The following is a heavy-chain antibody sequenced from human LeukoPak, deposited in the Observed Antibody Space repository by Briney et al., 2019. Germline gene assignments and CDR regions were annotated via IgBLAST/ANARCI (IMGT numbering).Heavy chain of an antibody. D-gene: IGHD6-19*01. CDR1: GFTFSSYS. CDR3: ARGNSEQWPDY. J-gene: IGHJ4*02. CDR2: ISSSSYI. V-gene: IGHV3-21*01. Sequence: GGSLRLSCAASGFTFSSYSMNWVRQAPGKGLEWVSSISSSSYIYYADSVKGRFTISRDNAKNSLYLQMNSLRAEDTAVYYCARGNSEQWPDYWGQGTLVTVSS.